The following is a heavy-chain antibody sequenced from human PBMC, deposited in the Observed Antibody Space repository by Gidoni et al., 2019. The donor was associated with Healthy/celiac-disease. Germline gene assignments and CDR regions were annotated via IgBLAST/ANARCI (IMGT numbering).Heavy chain of an antibody. CDR2: IAYDGSKK. J-gene: IGHJ3*02. D-gene: IGHD3-22*01. CDR3: AKDQQYYDSSGDAFDI. Sequence: QVHLVESGGGVVHPGGSLRLSCSASGFTFSSYGMHWVRHAPGTGLEWVAVIAYDGSKKYYEDSVKGRFTITRDNYKNTLYLQRRSMRGEDTAVYSCAKDQQYYDSSGDAFDIWGHGTMVTVSS. V-gene: IGHV3-30*18. CDR1: GFTFSSYG.